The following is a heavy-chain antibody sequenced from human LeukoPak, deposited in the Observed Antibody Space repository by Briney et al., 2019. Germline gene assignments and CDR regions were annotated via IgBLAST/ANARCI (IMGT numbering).Heavy chain of an antibody. CDR3: AKDGNCPGAICPTQIAVAGYNDN. Sequence: GGSLRLSCAVSGFTFSIYTMNWVCQAPGKGLEWVSIINYNGDNKYYADSVQGRFTISRDNSKNTVYLQMNSLRAEDTAIYCCAKDGNCPGAICPTQIAVAGYNDNWGQGTLVTVSS. V-gene: IGHV3-23*01. CDR2: INYNGDNK. D-gene: IGHD6-19*01. CDR1: GFTFSIYT. J-gene: IGHJ4*02.